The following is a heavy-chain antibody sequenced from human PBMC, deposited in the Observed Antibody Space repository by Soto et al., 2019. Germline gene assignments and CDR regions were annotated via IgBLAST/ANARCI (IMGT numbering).Heavy chain of an antibody. V-gene: IGHV3-33*01. CDR2: IWYDGSNK. D-gene: IGHD3-9*01. Sequence: GGSLRFSCAASGFTFSSYGMHWVRQAPGKGLEWVAVIWYDGSNKYYADSVKGRFTISRDNSKNTLYLQMNSLRAEDTAVYYCARDDPSHYDILTGYQDAFDIWGQGTMVTVSS. CDR1: GFTFSSYG. CDR3: ARDDPSHYDILTGYQDAFDI. J-gene: IGHJ3*02.